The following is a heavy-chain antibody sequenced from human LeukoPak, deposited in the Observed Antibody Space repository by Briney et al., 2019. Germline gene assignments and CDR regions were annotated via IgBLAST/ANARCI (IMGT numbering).Heavy chain of an antibody. V-gene: IGHV4-39*01. D-gene: IGHD1-26*01. CDR2: IYSSGST. Sequence: PSETLSLTCTVSGASISGRGYYCGWIRQPPGTRPEWIGSIYSSGSTYYNASLQSRVTISIETSKNQISLRLNSVTAADTAMYYCAKSGGYGLIDYWGQGTLVTVSS. J-gene: IGHJ4*02. CDR1: GASISGRGYY. CDR3: AKSGGYGLIDY.